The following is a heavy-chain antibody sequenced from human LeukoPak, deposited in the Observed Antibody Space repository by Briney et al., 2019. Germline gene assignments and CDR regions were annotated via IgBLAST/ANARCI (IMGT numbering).Heavy chain of an antibody. V-gene: IGHV4-61*02. Sequence: SETLSLTCTVSGGSISSGGYYWSWIRQPPGKGLEWIGRFYASGSTNYNPSLQSRVTISVDTSKNQFSLKLTSVTAADTAVYYCALGNCPTTSCYPGVAFDIWGQGTMVTVSS. CDR1: GGSISSGGYY. CDR2: FYASGST. D-gene: IGHD2-2*01. J-gene: IGHJ3*02. CDR3: ALGNCPTTSCYPGVAFDI.